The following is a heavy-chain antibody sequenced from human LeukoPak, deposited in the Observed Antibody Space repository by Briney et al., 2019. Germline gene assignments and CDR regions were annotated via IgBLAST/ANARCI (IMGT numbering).Heavy chain of an antibody. CDR1: GFSMSVYW. Sequence: PGGSLRLSCEASGFSMSVYWMSWVRQAPGKGLEWVGNVKQDGSERNYVDSVKGRFTISRDSGKKSLYLQMNSLRAEDTAVYYCARDWGAYYHFFDYWGQGTLVTVSS. D-gene: IGHD3-22*01. J-gene: IGHJ4*02. CDR2: VKQDGSER. V-gene: IGHV3-7*01. CDR3: ARDWGAYYHFFDY.